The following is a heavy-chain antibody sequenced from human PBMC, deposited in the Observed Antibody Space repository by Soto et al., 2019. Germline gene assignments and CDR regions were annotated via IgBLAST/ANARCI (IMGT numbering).Heavy chain of an antibody. CDR3: ARVTLLWFGESGMDV. CDR2: ISYDGSNK. Sequence: GGSLRLSCAASGFTFSSYAMHWVRQAPGKGLEWVAVISYDGSNKYYAYSVKGRFTISRDNYKNTLYLQMNSLRAEDTAVYYCARVTLLWFGESGMDVWGQGTTVTVSS. D-gene: IGHD3-10*01. V-gene: IGHV3-30-3*01. J-gene: IGHJ6*02. CDR1: GFTFSSYA.